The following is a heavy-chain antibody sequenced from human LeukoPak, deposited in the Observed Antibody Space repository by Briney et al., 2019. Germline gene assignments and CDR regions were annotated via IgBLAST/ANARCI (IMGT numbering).Heavy chain of an antibody. CDR1: GGSISSGGYY. V-gene: IGHV4-30-2*01. CDR2: IYHSGST. Sequence: SETLSLTCTVSGGSISSGGYYWSWIRQPPGKGLESIGYIYHSGSTYYNPSLKSRVTISVDRSKNQFSLKLSSVTAADTAVYYCAREGAFDIWGQGTMVTVSS. J-gene: IGHJ3*02. CDR3: AREGAFDI.